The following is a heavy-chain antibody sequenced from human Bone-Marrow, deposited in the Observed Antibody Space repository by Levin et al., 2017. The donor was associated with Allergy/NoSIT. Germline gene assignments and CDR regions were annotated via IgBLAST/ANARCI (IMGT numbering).Heavy chain of an antibody. CDR2: IYHSGST. Sequence: SQTLSLTCAVSGGSISSGGYSWSWIRQPPGKGLEWIGYIYHSGSTYYNPSLKSRVTISVDRSKNQFSLKLSSVTAADTAVYYCARESKQLWFDYWGQGTLVTVSS. CDR3: ARESKQLWFDY. CDR1: GGSISSGGYS. D-gene: IGHD5-18*01. V-gene: IGHV4-30-2*01. J-gene: IGHJ4*02.